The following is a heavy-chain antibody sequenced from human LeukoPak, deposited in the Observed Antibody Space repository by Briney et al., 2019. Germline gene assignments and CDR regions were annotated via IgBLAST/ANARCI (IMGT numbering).Heavy chain of an antibody. CDR1: GYTFTGHY. Sequence: GASVQVSLKASGYTFTGHYMHWLRQAPGQGLEWMGWISPNTGDTDYAQRFQGRVTMTRDPAIGTAYMELNNLRSDDPDVYYCARTAIAAACPDYRYRYMDVEGKGQRVTVSS. V-gene: IGHV1-2*02. CDR2: ISPNTGDT. J-gene: IGHJ6*03. D-gene: IGHD6-13*01. CDR3: ARTAIAAACPDYRYRYMDV.